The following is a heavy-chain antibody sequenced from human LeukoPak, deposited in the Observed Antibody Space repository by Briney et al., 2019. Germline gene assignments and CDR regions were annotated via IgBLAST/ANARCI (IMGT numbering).Heavy chain of an antibody. J-gene: IGHJ6*02. D-gene: IGHD4-17*01. Sequence: ASVKVSCKASGYTFTSYGISWVRQAPGQGLEWMGWISAYNGNTNYAQKLQGRVTMTTDTSTSTAYMELRSLRSDDTAVYYCARGDATVTISDYYYYGMDVWGQGTTVTVSS. CDR1: GYTFTSYG. CDR2: ISAYNGNT. V-gene: IGHV1-18*01. CDR3: ARGDATVTISDYYYYGMDV.